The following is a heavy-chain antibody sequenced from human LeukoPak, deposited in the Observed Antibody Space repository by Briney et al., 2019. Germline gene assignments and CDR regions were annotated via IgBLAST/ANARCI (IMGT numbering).Heavy chain of an antibody. CDR3: ARGPCSSTSCHVSYYYYMDV. Sequence: ASVKVSCKASGYTFTSYGISWVRQAPGQGLEWIGWISAYNGNTNYAQKLQGRVTMTTDTSTSTAYMELRSLRSDDTAVYYCARGPCSSTSCHVSYYYYMDVWGIGTTVTVSS. CDR2: ISAYNGNT. J-gene: IGHJ6*03. CDR1: GYTFTSYG. D-gene: IGHD2-2*01. V-gene: IGHV1-18*01.